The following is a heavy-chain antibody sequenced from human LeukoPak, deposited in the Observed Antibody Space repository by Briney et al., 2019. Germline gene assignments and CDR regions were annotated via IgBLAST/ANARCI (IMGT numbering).Heavy chain of an antibody. CDR1: GGSISGTSYY. V-gene: IGHV4-39*01. J-gene: IGHJ6*03. Sequence: SETLSLTCAVSGGSISGTSYYWGWIRQPPGKGLEWIGSTYYSAGTYYNPSLKSRVTISVDTSKNQFSLSLNSVTAADTAVYYCARETNWSDSSGYITYFYHYMDVWGKGTTVTVSS. D-gene: IGHD3-22*01. CDR3: ARETNWSDSSGYITYFYHYMDV. CDR2: TYYSAGT.